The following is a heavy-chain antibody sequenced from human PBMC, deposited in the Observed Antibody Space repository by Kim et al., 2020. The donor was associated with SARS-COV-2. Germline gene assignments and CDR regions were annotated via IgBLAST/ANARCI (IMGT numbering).Heavy chain of an antibody. Sequence: GGSLRLSCAASGFAFSTSWMSWFRQAPGRGLEGVANMNQEGSERNNADSVRGRFTISRENAKNSLYLQMNGLKAEASAIFYFRRDNYFDSWGQATLVTAS. CDR3: RRDNYFDS. CDR1: GFAFSTSW. J-gene: IGHJ4*02. V-gene: IGHV3-7*04. CDR2: MNQEGSER.